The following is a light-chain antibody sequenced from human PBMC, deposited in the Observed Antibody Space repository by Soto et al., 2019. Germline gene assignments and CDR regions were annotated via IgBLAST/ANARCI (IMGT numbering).Light chain of an antibody. CDR2: DAS. J-gene: IGKJ4*01. CDR3: QQYDNIPPT. CDR1: QDIHSF. Sequence: DIQMTQSPSSLSASVGDRVTIACQATQDIHSFLAWYQQKPGKAPKFLIFDASNLERGVPSRFSGSGSGTDFTFTISSLQPEDMSTYFCQQYDNIPPTFGGATKVEV. V-gene: IGKV1-33*01.